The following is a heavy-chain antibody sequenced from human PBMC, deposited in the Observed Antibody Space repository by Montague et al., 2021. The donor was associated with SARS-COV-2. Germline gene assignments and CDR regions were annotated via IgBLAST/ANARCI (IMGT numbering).Heavy chain of an antibody. CDR2: FDSQADKT. Sequence: SVKVSCKVSGYSLSSFYMDVHWVRQAPGKGLEWKGEFDSQADKTTFAQTFQGRLSITEDRSTDTFYMELSSLRSEDTAIYYCATVGIDVITYALAIWGQGTMVTVSS. CDR1: GYSLSSFY. V-gene: IGHV1-24*01. D-gene: IGHD1-26*01. J-gene: IGHJ3*02. CDR3: ATVGIDVITYALAI.